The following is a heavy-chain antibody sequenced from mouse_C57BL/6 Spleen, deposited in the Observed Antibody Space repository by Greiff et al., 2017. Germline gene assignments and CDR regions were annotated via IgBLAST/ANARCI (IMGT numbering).Heavy chain of an antibody. J-gene: IGHJ2*01. CDR1: GYTFTSYW. CDR3: ARCPSSITTDYFDY. V-gene: IGHV1-69*01. Sequence: VQLQQSGAELVMPGASVKLSCKASGYTFTSYWMHWVKQRPGQGLEWIGEIDPSDSYTNYNQKFKGKSTLTVDKSSSTAYMQLSSLTSEDSAVYYCARCPSSITTDYFDYWGQGTTLTVSS. CDR2: IDPSDSYT. D-gene: IGHD1-1*01.